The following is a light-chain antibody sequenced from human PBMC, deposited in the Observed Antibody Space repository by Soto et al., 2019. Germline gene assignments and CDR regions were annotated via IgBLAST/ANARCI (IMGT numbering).Light chain of an antibody. CDR1: QSVSSNY. CDR2: SAS. Sequence: EIVLTQSPGTLSLSPGERVTLSCRASQSVSSNYLAWYQQKPGQAPRLLIYSASSRATGIPDRFSGTGSGTVSTLTINRLEPEDFAVYYCQQYGGSPRVTFGGGTKVEIK. J-gene: IGKJ4*01. V-gene: IGKV3-20*01. CDR3: QQYGGSPRVT.